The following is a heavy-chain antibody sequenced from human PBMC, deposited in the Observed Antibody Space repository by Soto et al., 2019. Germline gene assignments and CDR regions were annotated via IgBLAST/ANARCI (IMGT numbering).Heavy chain of an antibody. CDR1: GFTCSSYS. Sequence: GGSLRLSCAASGFTCSSYSMNWVRQAPGKGLEWVSSISSSSSYIYYADSVKGRFTISRDNAKNSLYLQMNSLRAEDTAVYYCARCHGYYGSGMDAWGQGTTVTVSS. CDR3: ARCHGYYGSGMDA. D-gene: IGHD3-3*01. J-gene: IGHJ6*02. CDR2: ISSSSSYI. V-gene: IGHV3-21*01.